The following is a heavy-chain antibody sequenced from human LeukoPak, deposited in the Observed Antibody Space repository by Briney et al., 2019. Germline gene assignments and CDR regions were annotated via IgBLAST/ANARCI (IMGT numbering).Heavy chain of an antibody. CDR2: INPNTGDT. J-gene: IGHJ4*02. CDR1: GYTFTDYY. V-gene: IGHV1-2*02. D-gene: IGHD5-12*01. Sequence: ASVKVSCKASGYTFTDYYVHWVRQAPGQGLEWMGWINPNTGDTKYTQKFQGRVTMSRDTSITTAYMEVSRLTSDDTAVYYCARVSSRTGGGYDSVSTDYWGQGTLVTVSS. CDR3: ARVSSRTGGGYDSVSTDY.